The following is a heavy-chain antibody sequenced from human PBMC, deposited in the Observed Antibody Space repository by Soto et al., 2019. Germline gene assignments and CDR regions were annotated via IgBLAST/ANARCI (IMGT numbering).Heavy chain of an antibody. J-gene: IGHJ5*02. V-gene: IGHV4-31*03. Sequence: QVQLQESGPGLVKPSQTLSLICTVSGASISNGFYYWSWIRQHPGTGLEWIGNIYYVGSTSYNPSLKSRVTISIDRSKNQFSLPLNSVTAADTAVYYCAKNETTRPWFKPWGQGTLVIVSS. CDR2: IYYVGST. D-gene: IGHD1-1*01. CDR1: GASISNGFYY. CDR3: AKNETTRPWFKP.